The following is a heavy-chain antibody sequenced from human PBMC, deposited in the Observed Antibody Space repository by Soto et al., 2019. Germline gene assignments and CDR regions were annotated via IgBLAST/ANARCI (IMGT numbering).Heavy chain of an antibody. CDR1: GGSISSYY. Sequence: SETLSLTCTVSGGSISSYYCSWIRQPPGKGLEWIGYIYYSGSTNYNPSLKSRVTISVDTSKNQFSLKLSSVTAADTVVYYCARDPGRDYDFWSGYSPYYYYGMDVWGQGTTVTVSS. J-gene: IGHJ6*02. D-gene: IGHD3-3*01. CDR2: IYYSGST. CDR3: ARDPGRDYDFWSGYSPYYYYGMDV. V-gene: IGHV4-59*01.